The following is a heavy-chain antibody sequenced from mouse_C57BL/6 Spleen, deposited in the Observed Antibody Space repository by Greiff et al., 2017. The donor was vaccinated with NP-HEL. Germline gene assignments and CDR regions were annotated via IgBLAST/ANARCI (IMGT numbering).Heavy chain of an antibody. CDR1: GYTFTDYE. V-gene: IGHV1-15*01. CDR2: IDPETGGT. Sequence: QVQLQQSGAELVRPGASVTLSCKASGYTFTDYEMYWVKQTPVHGLEWIGAIDPETGGTAYNQKFKGKAILTADKSSSTAYMELRSLTSEDSAVYYCTRVTGAFDYWGQGTTLTVSS. J-gene: IGHJ2*01. CDR3: TRVTGAFDY. D-gene: IGHD4-1*01.